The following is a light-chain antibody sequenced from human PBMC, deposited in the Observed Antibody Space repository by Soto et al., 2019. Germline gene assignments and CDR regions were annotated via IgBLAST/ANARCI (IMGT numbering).Light chain of an antibody. CDR1: SSDVGDYNY. J-gene: IGLJ1*01. CDR3: TSYTTSSTLSFV. V-gene: IGLV2-14*01. Sequence: QCALTQPASVSGSPGQSITISCTGTSSDVGDYNYVSWYQQHPGTAPKLLIYEVSDRPSGVSNRFSGSKSGNSASLTISGLQAEDEADYYCTSYTTSSTLSFVFGTGTKLTVL. CDR2: EVS.